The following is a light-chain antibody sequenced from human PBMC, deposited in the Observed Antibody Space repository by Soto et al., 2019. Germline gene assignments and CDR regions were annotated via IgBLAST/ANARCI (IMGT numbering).Light chain of an antibody. Sequence: EIVLTQSPGTLSLSSGERATLSCRASQSVRSNYLAWYQQKPGQAPRLLIYGASSRATGIPDRFGGSGSGPYFTLSINRLEPEDFAVYYCQQYASSPLTFGGGTKVEIK. J-gene: IGKJ4*01. CDR3: QQYASSPLT. CDR2: GAS. CDR1: QSVRSNY. V-gene: IGKV3-20*01.